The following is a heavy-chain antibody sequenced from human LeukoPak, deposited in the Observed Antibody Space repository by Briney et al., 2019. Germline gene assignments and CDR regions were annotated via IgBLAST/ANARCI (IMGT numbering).Heavy chain of an antibody. D-gene: IGHD6-19*01. CDR2: ISYDGSNK. Sequence: GGSLRLSCAASGFTFSSYAMHWVRQAPGKGLEWVAVISYDGSNKYYADSVKGRFTISRDNSKNTLYLQMNSLRAEDTAVYYCARLGYSSGWYFDYWGQGTLVTVSS. CDR1: GFTFSSYA. CDR3: ARLGYSSGWYFDY. V-gene: IGHV3-30-3*01. J-gene: IGHJ4*02.